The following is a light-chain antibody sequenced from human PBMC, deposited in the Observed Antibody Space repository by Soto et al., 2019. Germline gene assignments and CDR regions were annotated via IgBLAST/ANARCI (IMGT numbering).Light chain of an antibody. J-gene: IGLJ2*01. CDR1: AYDIGISY. V-gene: IGLV1-51*01. CDR3: STWDSGLSKLL. Sequence: QSVLTQPPSVSAAPGQSVTISCSGGAYDIGISYVSWYQHFPGAAPKLVIFDTSKRPSGIPDRFSGSKSGTSATLGITGLQTGDEADYYCSTWDSGLSKLLVGGGTKLTVL. CDR2: DTS.